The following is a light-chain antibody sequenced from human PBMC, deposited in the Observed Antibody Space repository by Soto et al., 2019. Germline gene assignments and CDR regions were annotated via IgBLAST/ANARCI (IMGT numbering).Light chain of an antibody. CDR2: AES. V-gene: IGKV1-12*01. J-gene: IGKJ1*01. CDR1: QGRSSW. CDR3: QQTNHSHQP. Sequence: DIQMTKSPSSVYASVRDRVTMTGRVSQGRSSWLVWYQQKAGKVHKLLIYAESKLQSWVPSRFSGSRSGTEFTLTISILQPEDSATDYCQQTNHSHQPFDQGPKVEIK.